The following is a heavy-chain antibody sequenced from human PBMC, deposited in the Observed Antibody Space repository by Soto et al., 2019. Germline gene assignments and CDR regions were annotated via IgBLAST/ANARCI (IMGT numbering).Heavy chain of an antibody. J-gene: IGHJ6*02. V-gene: IGHV5-51*07. Sequence: GASQKISWKASGYSFTSYWNGWVHQMPGKGLEWMGIIYPGDSDTRYSPSLQGQITISADKSISTAYLQWSSLTASDTAMYYCAGGSSGPYYYGMDVWGQGATVTVSS. D-gene: IGHD3-22*01. CDR3: AGGSSGPYYYGMDV. CDR1: GYSFTSYW. CDR2: IYPGDSDT.